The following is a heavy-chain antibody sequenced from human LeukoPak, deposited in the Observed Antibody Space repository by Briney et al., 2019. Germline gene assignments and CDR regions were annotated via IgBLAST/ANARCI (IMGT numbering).Heavy chain of an antibody. CDR2: IYPGDSDT. CDR1: GYSFTNYW. CDR3: ARRADSSGYFVS. Sequence: GESLTISCKASGYSFTNYWISWVRQMPGKGLEWMGIIYPGDSDTRYSPSFQGQVTISADKSISTAYLQWSSLKASDTAMYYCARRADSSGYFVSWGQGTLVTVSS. V-gene: IGHV5-51*01. D-gene: IGHD3-22*01. J-gene: IGHJ5*01.